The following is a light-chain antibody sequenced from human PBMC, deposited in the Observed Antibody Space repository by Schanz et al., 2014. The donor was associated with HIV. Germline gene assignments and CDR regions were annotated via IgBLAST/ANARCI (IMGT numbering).Light chain of an antibody. V-gene: IGKV2-24*01. CDR1: QSLLHSNGNTY. CDR2: RVS. J-gene: IGKJ2*01. Sequence: ILLTQTPLSSPVTLGQPASIFCKSSQSLLHSNGNTYLSWLHQRPGQPPRLLIYRVSKRFSGVPDRFSGSGAGTDFTLKISRVEAEDVGVYYCMQAKHSYTFGQGTKLEI. CDR3: MQAKHSYT.